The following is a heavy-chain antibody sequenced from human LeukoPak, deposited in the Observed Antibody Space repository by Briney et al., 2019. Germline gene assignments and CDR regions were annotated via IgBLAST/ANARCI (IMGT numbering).Heavy chain of an antibody. CDR3: ARGQFLDSSPHPEH. Sequence: GRSLSLSCAASGFTFNSYWITWIGRTPGKGLGWVANINQDGTDKYYAASVQGRLTLSRDNTQILVHLQMGSLRTKDTTFYFCARGQFLDSSPHPEHWGRGALVTVSA. V-gene: IGHV3-7*03. J-gene: IGHJ4*02. CDR2: INQDGTDK. CDR1: GFTFNSYW. D-gene: IGHD6-6*01.